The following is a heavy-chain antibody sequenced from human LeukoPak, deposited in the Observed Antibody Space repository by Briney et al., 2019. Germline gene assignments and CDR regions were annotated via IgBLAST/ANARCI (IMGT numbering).Heavy chain of an antibody. J-gene: IGHJ3*01. CDR2: INPNSGGT. CDR3: ARDYYGSGSYPVDV. CDR1: GYTFTDYY. D-gene: IGHD3-10*01. Sequence: ASVKVSCKASGYTFTDYYMHWVRQAPGQGLEWMGWINPNSGGTNYAQKFQGRVTMTRDTSISTAYMELSRLRSDDTAVYYCARDYYGSGSYPVDVWGQGTMVTVSS. V-gene: IGHV1-2*02.